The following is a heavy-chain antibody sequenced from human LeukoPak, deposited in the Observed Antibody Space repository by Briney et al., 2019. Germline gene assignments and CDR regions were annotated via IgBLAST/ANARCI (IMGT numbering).Heavy chain of an antibody. Sequence: GSLRLSCAASGFTFSSYWIRWVRQAPGKGLMWVSRIKSDGSDTIYADSVKGRFSISIDNAKNTVYLQMHSLGAEDTAVYYCARKSGHGYGMDVWGQGTTVTVSS. V-gene: IGHV3-74*01. CDR1: GFTFSSYW. CDR3: ARKSGHGYGMDV. D-gene: IGHD2-8*02. CDR2: IKSDGSDT. J-gene: IGHJ6*02.